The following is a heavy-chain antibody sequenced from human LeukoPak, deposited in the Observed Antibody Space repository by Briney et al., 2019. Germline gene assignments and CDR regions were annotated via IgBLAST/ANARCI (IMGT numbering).Heavy chain of an antibody. D-gene: IGHD6-6*01. Sequence: GGSLRLSCAASGFTFSSHGMHWVRQAPGKGLEWVAVISFDGGNKYYADSVKGRFTISRDNSKNTLYLQLNSLRAEDTAVYYCASTRSSDFDYWGQGTLVSVSS. CDR3: ASTRSSDFDY. V-gene: IGHV3-30*03. CDR1: GFTFSSHG. J-gene: IGHJ4*02. CDR2: ISFDGGNK.